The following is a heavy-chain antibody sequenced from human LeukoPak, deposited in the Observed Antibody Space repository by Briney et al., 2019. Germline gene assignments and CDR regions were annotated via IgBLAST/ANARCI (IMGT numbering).Heavy chain of an antibody. CDR2: IYTSGST. J-gene: IGHJ4*02. Sequence: SETLSLTCTVSGGSISSGSYYWSWIRQPAGKGLEWIGRIYTSGSTNYNPTLKSRVTISVDTTKNQFSLKLSSVTAADTAVYYCAREKPYYDFWSGYPDYWGQGTLVTVSS. V-gene: IGHV4-61*02. CDR3: AREKPYYDFWSGYPDY. CDR1: GGSISSGSYY. D-gene: IGHD3-3*01.